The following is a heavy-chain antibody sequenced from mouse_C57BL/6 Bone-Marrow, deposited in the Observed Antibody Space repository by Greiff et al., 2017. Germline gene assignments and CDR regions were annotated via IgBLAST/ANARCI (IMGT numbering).Heavy chain of an antibody. D-gene: IGHD5-1-1*01. V-gene: IGHV1-69*01. CDR1: GYTFTSYW. Sequence: QVQLQQPGAELVMPGASVKLSCKASGYTFTSYWMHWVKQRPGQGLEWIGEIDPSDSYTNYNQKFKGKSTLTVDKSSSTAYMQLSSLTSEDSAVYYCANVNTWARCFDVWDTGNTVTVSA. CDR2: IDPSDSYT. J-gene: IGHJ1*03. CDR3: ANVNTWARCFDV.